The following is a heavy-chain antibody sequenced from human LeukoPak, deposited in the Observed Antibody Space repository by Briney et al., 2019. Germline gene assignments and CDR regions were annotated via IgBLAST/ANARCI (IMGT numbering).Heavy chain of an antibody. J-gene: IGHJ4*02. CDR2: IIPIFGTA. Sequence: SVKVSCKASGGTFSSYAISWVRQAPGQGLEWMGGIIPIFGTANYAQKFQGRVTITADESTSTAYMELSSLRSEDTAVYYCARYFGELLHLLVYWGQGTLVTVSS. CDR3: ARYFGELLHLLVY. CDR1: GGTFSSYA. V-gene: IGHV1-69*13. D-gene: IGHD3-10*01.